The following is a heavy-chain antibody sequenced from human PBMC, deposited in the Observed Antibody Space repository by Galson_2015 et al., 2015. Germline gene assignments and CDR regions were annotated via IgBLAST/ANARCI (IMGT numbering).Heavy chain of an antibody. CDR2: IIPILGIE. CDR1: GGTFSSYP. CDR3: ASGGEPTYFYCSRSFAPYGMDV. D-gene: IGHD3-10*01. J-gene: IGHJ6*02. Sequence: SVKVSCKAYGGTFSSYPISWARQAPGQGLEWMGRIIPILGIENYEKKFQGRVTINADKSTSTAYMELRSLRSEDTAVYYCASGGEPTYFYCSRSFAPYGMDVWGQGTTVTVSS. V-gene: IGHV1-69*02.